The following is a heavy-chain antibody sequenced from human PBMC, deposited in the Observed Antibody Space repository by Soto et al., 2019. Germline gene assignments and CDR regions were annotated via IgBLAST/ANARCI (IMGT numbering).Heavy chain of an antibody. V-gene: IGHV3-48*02. CDR3: ARLIVGAEAGLDSEFDD. CDR2: ISSRSSTI. D-gene: IGHD1-26*01. CDR1: GFSFSNYS. Sequence: EVQLVESGGGLVQHGGSLRLSCAGSGFSFSNYSMNWVRQAPGKGLEWVSYISSRSSTIYYADSVKGRFTISSDNAKNPLYLQLNSLRDRDTAVYYCARLIVGAEAGLDSEFDDWSQGILVTFSS. J-gene: IGHJ4*02.